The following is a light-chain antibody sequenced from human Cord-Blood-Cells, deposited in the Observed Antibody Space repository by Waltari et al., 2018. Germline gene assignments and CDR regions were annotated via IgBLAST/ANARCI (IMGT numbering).Light chain of an antibody. J-gene: IGKJ3*01. CDR2: AAS. CDR3: QKYNSALAFT. V-gene: IGKV1-27*01. Sequence: DIQMTQSPSSLSASVGDRVTITCRASPGISNYLAWYQQKPGKVPKLLIYAASTLQSGVPSRFSGSGSGTDFTLTISSLQPEDVATYYCQKYNSALAFTFGPGTKVDIK. CDR1: PGISNY.